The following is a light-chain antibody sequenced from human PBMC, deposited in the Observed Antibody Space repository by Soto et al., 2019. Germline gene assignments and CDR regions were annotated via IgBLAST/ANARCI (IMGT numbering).Light chain of an antibody. CDR1: QDIDRW. CDR3: LQSDTFPYT. CDR2: TAS. Sequence: DIQMTQSPSSVSASVGDRVTISCRASQDIDRWLAWFQHKPGKAPKLLISTASSLQSGVPSRFSGSGSGPDFTLTIASLQFEDFATYYCLQSDTFPYTFGLGTKLEIK. J-gene: IGKJ2*01. V-gene: IGKV1D-12*01.